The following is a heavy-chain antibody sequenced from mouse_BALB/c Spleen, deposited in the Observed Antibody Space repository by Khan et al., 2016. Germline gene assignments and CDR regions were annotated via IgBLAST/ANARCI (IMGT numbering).Heavy chain of an antibody. CDR2: ILPGSGSV. J-gene: IGHJ4*01. CDR1: GYTFSTHW. D-gene: IGHD2-3*01. V-gene: IGHV1-9*01. Sequence: QVQLLQSGAELMKPGASVKISCKATGYTFSTHWIEWVKQRPGHGLEWIGEILPGSGSVTYNEKFKDKTTFTAETSSNTAYMQLSSLTSEDSAVYYCAKWLLGAMDYWGQGTSVTVSS. CDR3: AKWLLGAMDY.